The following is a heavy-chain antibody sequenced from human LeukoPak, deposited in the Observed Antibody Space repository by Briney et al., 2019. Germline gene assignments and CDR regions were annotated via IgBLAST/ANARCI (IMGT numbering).Heavy chain of an antibody. Sequence: GGSLRLSCAASGFTISSNYLSWVRQAPGKGLVWVSALHSGGHTFYADSVRGRFSISRDISKNALYLQMNSLGPEDTALYYCVRGLSGVSSWYFDLWGRGTLVSVS. CDR3: VRGLSGVSSWYFDL. CDR2: LHSGGHT. J-gene: IGHJ2*01. CDR1: GFTISSNY. V-gene: IGHV3-53*01. D-gene: IGHD7-27*01.